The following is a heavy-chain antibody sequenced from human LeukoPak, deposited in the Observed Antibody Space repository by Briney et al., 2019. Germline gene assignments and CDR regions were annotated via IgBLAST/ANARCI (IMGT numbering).Heavy chain of an antibody. CDR1: GFTLTYYD. Sequence: GGSLRLSCAASGFTLTYYDMHWVRQATGKGLEWVSGIDIPGNTYYPDSVKGRFTMSRESAKNSLYLQMNSLRAGDTAVYYCARAVAGTHWFDPWGQGTLVTVSP. J-gene: IGHJ5*02. CDR2: IDIPGNT. CDR3: ARAVAGTHWFDP. D-gene: IGHD6-19*01. V-gene: IGHV3-13*01.